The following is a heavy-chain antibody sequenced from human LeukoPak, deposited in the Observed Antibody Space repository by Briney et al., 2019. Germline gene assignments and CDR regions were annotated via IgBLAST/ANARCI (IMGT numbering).Heavy chain of an antibody. CDR2: ISSGGTYE. CDR3: ARDSTYYYDSGSSGPHYFDN. CDR1: GFTFSNYA. Sequence: GKSLRLSCAASGFTFSNYAMHWVRQAPGKGLEWVSLISSGGTYEYYADSVKGRFTISRDNSKNTLYLQLNSLKAEDTAVYYCARDSTYYYDSGSSGPHYFDNWGQGTLVTVSS. D-gene: IGHD3-10*01. J-gene: IGHJ4*02. V-gene: IGHV3-30*01.